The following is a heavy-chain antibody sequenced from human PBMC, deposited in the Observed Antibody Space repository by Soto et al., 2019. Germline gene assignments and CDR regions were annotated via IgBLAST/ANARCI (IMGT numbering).Heavy chain of an antibody. Sequence: QVQLVQSGAEVKKPGSSVKVSCKASGDTFSSYDIKWVRQATGQGLEWMGWMNPNSGNTGYAQKFQGRVTMTRNTSISTTYMELSSLRFEDKAVYYCARGRNGMDVGGQGTTVTVSS. CDR1: GDTFSSYD. V-gene: IGHV1-8*01. CDR2: MNPNSGNT. CDR3: ARGRNGMDV. J-gene: IGHJ6*02.